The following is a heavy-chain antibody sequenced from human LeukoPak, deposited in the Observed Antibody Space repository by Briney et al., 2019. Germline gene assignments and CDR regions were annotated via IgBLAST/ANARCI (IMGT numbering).Heavy chain of an antibody. CDR3: ARHNGMARYSSSWYENGMGV. CDR1: GYSFSDYW. D-gene: IGHD6-13*01. CDR2: VYPGDSDT. J-gene: IGHJ6*02. Sequence: GESLKISCKGSGYSFSDYWIGWVRQMPGKGLEWMGIVYPGDSDTRYSPSFKGQVTISADKSFGTTYLQWTSLEASDTAMYYCARHNGMARYSSSWYENGMGVWGQGTTVTVS. V-gene: IGHV5-51*01.